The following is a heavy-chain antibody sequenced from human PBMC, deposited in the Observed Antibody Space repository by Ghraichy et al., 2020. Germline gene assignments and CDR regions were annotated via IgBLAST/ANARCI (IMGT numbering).Heavy chain of an antibody. CDR1: GFTFDDYA. CDR3: AKDKGRRQQLPWFDP. D-gene: IGHD6-13*01. Sequence: GGSLRLSCAASGFTFDDYAMHWVRQAPGKGLEWVSGISWNSGSIGYADSVKGRFTISRDNAKNSLYLQMNSLRAEDTALYYCAKDKGRRQQLPWFDPWGQGTLVTVSS. J-gene: IGHJ5*02. V-gene: IGHV3-9*01. CDR2: ISWNSGSI.